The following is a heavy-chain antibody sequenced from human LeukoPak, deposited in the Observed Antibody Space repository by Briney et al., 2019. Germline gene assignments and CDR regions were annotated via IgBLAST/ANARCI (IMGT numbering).Heavy chain of an antibody. CDR3: ARDPGYSYGPYYFDY. CDR1: GGSISSYY. Sequence: SETLSLTCTVSGGSISSYYWSWIRQPAGKGLDWIGRIYTSGSTNYNPSLKSRVTMSVDTSKNQFSLKLSSVTAADTAVYYCARDPGYSYGPYYFDYWGQGTLVTVSS. V-gene: IGHV4-4*07. D-gene: IGHD5-18*01. CDR2: IYTSGST. J-gene: IGHJ4*02.